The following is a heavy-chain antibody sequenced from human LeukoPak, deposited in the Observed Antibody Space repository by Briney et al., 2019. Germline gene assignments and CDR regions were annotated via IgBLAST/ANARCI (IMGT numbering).Heavy chain of an antibody. V-gene: IGHV3-30-3*01. CDR1: GFTFSSYA. CDR2: ISYDGSNK. CDR3: ARDRWLQCFDY. J-gene: IGHJ4*02. D-gene: IGHD5-24*01. Sequence: GGSLRLSCAASGFTFSSYAMHWVRQAPGKGLESVAVISYDGSNKYYADSVKGRFTISRDNSKNALYLQMNSLRAEDTAVYYCARDRWLQCFDYWGQGTLVTVSS.